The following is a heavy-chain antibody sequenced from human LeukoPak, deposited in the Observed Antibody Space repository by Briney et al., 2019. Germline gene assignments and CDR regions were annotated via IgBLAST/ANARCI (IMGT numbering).Heavy chain of an antibody. J-gene: IGHJ3*02. CDR1: GFTFSSYA. D-gene: IGHD4/OR15-4a*01. Sequence: PGGSLRLSCAASGFTFSSYAMSWVRQAPGKGLEWVSVISTNVVSTFYADSVKGRFTISRDNSKNTLYLQMNSLRAEDTVVYYCAKETPGAAFDTWGQGTAVTVSS. V-gene: IGHV3-23*01. CDR2: ISTNVVST. CDR3: AKETPGAAFDT.